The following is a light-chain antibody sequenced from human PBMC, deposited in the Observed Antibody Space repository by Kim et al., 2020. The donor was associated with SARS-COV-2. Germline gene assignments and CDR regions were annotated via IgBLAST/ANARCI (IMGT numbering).Light chain of an antibody. V-gene: IGLV3-21*01. CDR2: YDS. J-gene: IGLJ2*01. Sequence: GRKSIHWYQHKPGQAPVLVIYYDSDRPPGVSERFSASNSGNTATLVISSVEPGDEADYYCQVWENTLRTFGGGTQLTVL. CDR3: QVWENTLRT. CDR1: GRKS.